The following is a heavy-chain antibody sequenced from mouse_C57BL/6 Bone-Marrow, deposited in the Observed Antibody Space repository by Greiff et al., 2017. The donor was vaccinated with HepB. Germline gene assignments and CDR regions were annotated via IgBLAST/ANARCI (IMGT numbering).Heavy chain of an antibody. V-gene: IGHV8-8*01. CDR3: ARIELWAYYYAMDY. CDR2: TWWEDDK. Sequence: QVTLKVSGPGILQPSQTLSLSCSFSGFSLSTFGMGVGWIRQPSGKGLEWLAHTWWEDDKYYNPALKSRRTNSKDTSKNQVFLKIANVDTADTATYYWARIELWAYYYAMDYWGQGNSVTVSA. CDR1: GFSLSTFGMG. J-gene: IGHJ4*01. D-gene: IGHD1-1*02.